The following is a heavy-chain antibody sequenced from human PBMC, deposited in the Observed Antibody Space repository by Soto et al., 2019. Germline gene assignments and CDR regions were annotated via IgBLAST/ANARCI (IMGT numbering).Heavy chain of an antibody. CDR3: ARGNYGSGSYYSDYYYYGMDV. J-gene: IGHJ6*02. V-gene: IGHV4-59*12. CDR1: GGSMISYY. CDR2: IYYAGST. D-gene: IGHD3-10*01. Sequence: SETLSLTCTVSGGSMISYYWSWIRQPPGRGLEWIGFIYYAGSTKYNPSLNSRVTISVDTSKNQFSLKLSSVTAADTAVYYCARGNYGSGSYYSDYYYYGMDVWGQGTTVTVSS.